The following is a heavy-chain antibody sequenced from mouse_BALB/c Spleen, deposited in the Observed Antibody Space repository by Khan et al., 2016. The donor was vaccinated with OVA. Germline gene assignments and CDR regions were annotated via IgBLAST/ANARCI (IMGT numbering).Heavy chain of an antibody. J-gene: IGHJ2*01. D-gene: IGHD2-3*01. V-gene: IGHV1S137*01. CDR3: ARPAYDGYYDY. CDR1: GYTFTDYA. Sequence: QVQLQQPGPELVRPGVSVKISCKGSGYTFTDYAMYWVKQSHAKSLEWIGLISTYSGNTNYNQKFKHKATMTVDKSSSTASMELARLTSEDSAIYYCARPAYDGYYDYWGQGTTLTVSS. CDR2: ISTYSGNT.